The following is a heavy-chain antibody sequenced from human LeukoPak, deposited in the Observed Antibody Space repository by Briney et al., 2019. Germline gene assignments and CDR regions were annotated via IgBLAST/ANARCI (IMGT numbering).Heavy chain of an antibody. Sequence: GGSLRLSCSASGFTFSSSAMHWVRQAPGKGLEYVSAISSNGGSTYYADSVKGRFIISRDNSKNTLYLQMSSLRAEDTAVYYCVKDLHHYPQLVIDPWGQGTLVTVSS. CDR1: GFTFSSSA. CDR2: ISSNGGST. D-gene: IGHD1-1*01. V-gene: IGHV3-64D*06. CDR3: VKDLHHYPQLVIDP. J-gene: IGHJ5*02.